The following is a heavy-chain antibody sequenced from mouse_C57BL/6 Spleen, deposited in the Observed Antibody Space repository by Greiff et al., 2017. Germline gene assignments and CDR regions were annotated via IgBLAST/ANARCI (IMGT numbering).Heavy chain of an antibody. Sequence: VQLQQPGAELVMPGASVKLSCKASGYTFTSYWMHWVKQRPGQGLEWIGEIDPSDSYTNYNQKFKGKSTLTVDKSSSTAYMQLSSLTSEDSAVYYCARGGNYVSYYFDYWGQGTTLTVSS. J-gene: IGHJ2*01. CDR1: GYTFTSYW. D-gene: IGHD2-1*01. CDR2: IDPSDSYT. CDR3: ARGGNYVSYYFDY. V-gene: IGHV1-69*01.